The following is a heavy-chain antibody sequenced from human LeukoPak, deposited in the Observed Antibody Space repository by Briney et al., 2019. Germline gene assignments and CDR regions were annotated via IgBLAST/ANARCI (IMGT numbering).Heavy chain of an antibody. D-gene: IGHD1-26*01. J-gene: IGHJ5*02. V-gene: IGHV3-23*01. CDR1: GFTFSSYA. CDR3: ARDRSGATCFDP. Sequence: GGSLRLSCAASGFTFSSYAMSWVRQAPGKGLEWVSAISGSGGSTYYADSVKGRFTISRDNAKNSLYLQMNSLRAEDTAVYYCARDRSGATCFDPWGQGTLVTVSS. CDR2: ISGSGGST.